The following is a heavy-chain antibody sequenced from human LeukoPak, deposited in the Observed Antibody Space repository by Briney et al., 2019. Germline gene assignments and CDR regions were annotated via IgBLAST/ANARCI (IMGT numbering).Heavy chain of an antibody. CDR2: IKSKTDDGTT. CDR1: GFTFSDAW. J-gene: IGHJ5*02. D-gene: IGHD3-16*01. V-gene: IGHV3-15*01. Sequence: GGSLRLSCAASGFTFSDAWMTWVRQAPGKGLEWVGLIKSKTDDGTTDYAAPVKGRFTISRDDSKNTQYLQMNSLNTEDTAVYYCTTTAPTCGCLGSWGQGTLVTVSS. CDR3: TTTAPTCGCLGS.